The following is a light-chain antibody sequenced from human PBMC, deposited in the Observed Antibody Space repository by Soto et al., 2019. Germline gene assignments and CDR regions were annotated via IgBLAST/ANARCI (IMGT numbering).Light chain of an antibody. CDR2: DVD. CDR1: SSDVGGYNY. J-gene: IGLJ1*01. V-gene: IGLV2-11*01. CDR3: KSYAGSNTYV. Sequence: QSVLTQPRPVSGSPGQSVTISCTGTSSDVGGYNYVSWYQHHPGKAPKLMIYDVDKRPSGVPGRFSGSKSGNTASLTISGLQAADEVDYYCKSYAGSNTYVFGSGTKVNVL.